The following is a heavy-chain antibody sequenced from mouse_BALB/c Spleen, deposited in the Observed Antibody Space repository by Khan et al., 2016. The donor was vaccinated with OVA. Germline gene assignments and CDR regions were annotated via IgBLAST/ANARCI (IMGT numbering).Heavy chain of an antibody. CDR3: AKDRPTPYCWFAY. D-gene: IGHD2-10*01. Sequence: VQLKESGPGLVAPSQSLSITCTVSGFSLTTYGVHWVRQPPGQGLEWLGIIWAGGNTNYNSALMSRLSITKDNSKSQVFLKMNSLQTDDTAMYYCAKDRPTPYCWFAYWGQGTLVTVSA. CDR2: IWAGGNT. V-gene: IGHV2-9*02. CDR1: GFSLTTYG. J-gene: IGHJ3*01.